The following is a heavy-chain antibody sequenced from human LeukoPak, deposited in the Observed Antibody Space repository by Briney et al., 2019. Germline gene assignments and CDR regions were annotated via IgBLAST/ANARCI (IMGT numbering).Heavy chain of an antibody. D-gene: IGHD3-10*01. V-gene: IGHV3-33*01. Sequence: GGSLRLSCAASGFTFSSFGMHWVRQAPGKGLEWVAIIWYDGSDKYYADSVKGRFTISRDNSKNTLYLQMNSLRAEDTAVYYCARGDHGSGSYYDFWGQGTLSPSPQ. CDR1: GFTFSSFG. CDR2: IWYDGSDK. CDR3: ARGDHGSGSYYDF. J-gene: IGHJ4*02.